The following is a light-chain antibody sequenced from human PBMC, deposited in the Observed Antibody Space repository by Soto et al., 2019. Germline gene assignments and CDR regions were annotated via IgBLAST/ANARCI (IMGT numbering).Light chain of an antibody. J-gene: IGLJ2*01. V-gene: IGLV2-14*01. CDR1: SSDVGGYNY. Sequence: QSALTQPASVSGSPGQSITISCTGTSSDVGGYNYVSWYQQHPGKAPKLMIYDVSNRPSGVSNRFSGSKSGNTASLTISGLQAEDEADYYCSSYTSSSTQVVFGGGTKHTVL. CDR2: DVS. CDR3: SSYTSSSTQVV.